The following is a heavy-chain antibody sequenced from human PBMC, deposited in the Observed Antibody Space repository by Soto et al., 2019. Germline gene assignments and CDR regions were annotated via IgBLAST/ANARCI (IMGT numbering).Heavy chain of an antibody. CDR1: GGSISSSIYY. V-gene: IGHV4-39*01. J-gene: IGHJ4*02. CDR3: ARQRGYFDY. Sequence: QLQLQESGPGLVKPSETVSLSCTVSGGSISSSIYYWGRIRQPPGKGLEWIGSIYYSGNTYYNPSLRSRVTISVDTSKNQFSLRLSSVTAADTAVYYCARQRGYFDYWAQGTLVTVSS. CDR2: IYYSGNT.